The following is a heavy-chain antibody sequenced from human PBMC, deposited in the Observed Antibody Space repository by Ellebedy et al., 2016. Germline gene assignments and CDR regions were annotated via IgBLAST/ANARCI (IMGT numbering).Heavy chain of an antibody. CDR2: INVDGSDT. CDR1: GFTFTSYW. CDR3: ARGGYGHGFDI. Sequence: GESLKISXAASGFTFTSYWMHWVRQAPGKGLVWVSRINVDGSDTIYADSVRGRFTISRDNAKNTLYLQMTSLRAEDTAAYYCARGGYGHGFDIWGPGTVVTVSS. J-gene: IGHJ3*02. V-gene: IGHV3-74*01. D-gene: IGHD4-17*01.